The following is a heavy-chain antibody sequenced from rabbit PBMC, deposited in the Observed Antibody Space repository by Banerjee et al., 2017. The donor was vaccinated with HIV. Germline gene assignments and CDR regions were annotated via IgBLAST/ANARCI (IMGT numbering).Heavy chain of an antibody. CDR1: GFSFSGSYW. D-gene: IGHD7-1*01. V-gene: IGHV1S45*01. CDR3: ARDAGYAGYHFNL. CDR2: INAGSSNST. J-gene: IGHJ4*01. Sequence: QEQLEESGGDLVKPGASLTLTCTASGFSFSGSYWICWVRQAPGKGLEWIACINAGSSNSTFYATWAKGRFTISKTSSTTVTLQMTGLTAADMATYFCARDAGYAGYHFNLWGPGTLVTVS.